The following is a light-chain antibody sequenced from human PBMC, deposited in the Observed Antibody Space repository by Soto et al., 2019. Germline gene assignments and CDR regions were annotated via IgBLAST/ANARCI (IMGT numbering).Light chain of an antibody. J-gene: IGKJ3*01. Sequence: DIQMTQSPSSLSASVGDRVTITCRASQSVTTYLNWFQHKPGKAPKLLIYGTSRLQSGVPSRFSGSGSGTDFTLTINSLQPEDFATYYCQQSFYSLTLGPGTKVHIK. CDR2: GTS. CDR3: QQSFYSLT. CDR1: QSVTTY. V-gene: IGKV1-39*01.